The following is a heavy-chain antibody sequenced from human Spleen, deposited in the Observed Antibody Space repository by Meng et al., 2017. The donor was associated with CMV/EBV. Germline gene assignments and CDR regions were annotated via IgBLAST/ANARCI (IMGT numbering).Heavy chain of an antibody. CDR1: AYIFNGYY. CDR2: INPSSGDT. CDR3: SSRYYDGTANDFDY. Sequence: ASAYIFNGYYIHWVRQAPGQGLEWMGCINPSSGDTKYAQKFQGRVTMTRDTSINTVYMELSRLTSDDTAVYFCSSRYYDGTANDFDYWGRGTLVTSPQ. J-gene: IGHJ4*02. V-gene: IGHV1-2*02. D-gene: IGHD3-16*01.